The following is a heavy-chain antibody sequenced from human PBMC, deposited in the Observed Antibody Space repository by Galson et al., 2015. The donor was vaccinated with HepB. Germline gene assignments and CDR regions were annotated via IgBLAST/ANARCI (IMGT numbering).Heavy chain of an antibody. Sequence: LSLTCTVSGGSTNTYYWSWIRQPPGKGLEWIGFIHYSGSTNYAPSLKGRVTMSVDTSKNQFSLKVNSVTAADAAVYFCARRGRELNMDVWGKGTMVTVAS. J-gene: IGHJ6*04. CDR1: GGSTNTYY. D-gene: IGHD3-10*01. CDR2: IHYSGST. V-gene: IGHV4-59*08. CDR3: ARRGRELNMDV.